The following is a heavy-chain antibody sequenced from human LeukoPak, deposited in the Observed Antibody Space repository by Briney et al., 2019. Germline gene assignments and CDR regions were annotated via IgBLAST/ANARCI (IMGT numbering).Heavy chain of an antibody. Sequence: GGSLRLSCAASGFTFSNAWMSWVRQAPGKGLEWVGRIKSKTDGGTTDYAAPVKGRFTISRDDSKNTLYLRMNSLKTEDTAVYYCTTDIRPYYYDSSGYYGTGDWGQGTLVTVSS. V-gene: IGHV3-15*01. J-gene: IGHJ4*02. CDR1: GFTFSNAW. D-gene: IGHD3-22*01. CDR3: TTDIRPYYYDSSGYYGTGD. CDR2: IKSKTDGGTT.